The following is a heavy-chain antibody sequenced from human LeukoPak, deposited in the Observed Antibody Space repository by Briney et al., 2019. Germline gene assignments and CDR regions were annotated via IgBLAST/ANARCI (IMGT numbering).Heavy chain of an antibody. CDR3: ATCPSWELLSDY. CDR1: GDSISGSSSY. D-gene: IGHD1-26*01. J-gene: IGHJ4*02. CDR2: IYYSGST. V-gene: IGHV4-39*07. Sequence: SETLSLTCSVSGDSISGSSSYWGWIRQPPGKGLEWIGSIYYSGSTYYNTSLKSRVTISVDTSKNQFSLKLSSVTAADTAVYYCATCPSWELLSDYWGQGTLVTVSS.